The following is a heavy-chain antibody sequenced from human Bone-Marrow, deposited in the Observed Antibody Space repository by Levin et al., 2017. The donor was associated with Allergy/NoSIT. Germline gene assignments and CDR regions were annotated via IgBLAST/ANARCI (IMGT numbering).Heavy chain of an antibody. CDR3: AIGWVDKGWLDP. J-gene: IGHJ5*02. V-gene: IGHV1-3*01. CDR1: GYTFTKYA. D-gene: IGHD3-9*01. CDR2: VNAPNGQT. Sequence: GASVKVSCKTSGYTFTKYAIHWVRQAPGQRLEWMGWVNAPNGQTEYSQKFQDRVTFTRDTSASTVYMELSSLKSEDTAVYYCAIGWVDKGWLDPWGQGTLVTVSS.